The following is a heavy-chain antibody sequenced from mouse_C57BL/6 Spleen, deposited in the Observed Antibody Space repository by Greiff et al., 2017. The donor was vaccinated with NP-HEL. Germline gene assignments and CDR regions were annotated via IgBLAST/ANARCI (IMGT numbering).Heavy chain of an antibody. D-gene: IGHD4-1*01. CDR2: IDPSDSYT. J-gene: IGHJ3*01. Sequence: QVQLQQPGAELVRPGASVKLSCKASGYTFTSYWMHWVKQRPGQGLEWIGEIDPSDSYTNYNQKFKGKSTLTVDKSASTAYMQLSSLTSEDSAVYYCASHSWDAPFAYWGQGTLVTVSA. V-gene: IGHV1-69*01. CDR3: ASHSWDAPFAY. CDR1: GYTFTSYW.